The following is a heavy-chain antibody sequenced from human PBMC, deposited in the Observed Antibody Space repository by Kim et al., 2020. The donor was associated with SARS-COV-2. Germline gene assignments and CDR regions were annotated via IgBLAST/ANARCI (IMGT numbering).Heavy chain of an antibody. D-gene: IGHD6-13*01. Sequence: GGSLRLSCAASGFSFNTYWMHWVRQAPGKGLVWVSRIKSDGTTTSYADSVKGRFTISRDNAKNTLFLQMNSLRAEDTAVYYCARGIATWYFDLWGRGTLVTVSS. CDR1: GFSFNTYW. CDR2: IKSDGTTT. CDR3: ARGIATWYFDL. V-gene: IGHV3-74*01. J-gene: IGHJ2*01.